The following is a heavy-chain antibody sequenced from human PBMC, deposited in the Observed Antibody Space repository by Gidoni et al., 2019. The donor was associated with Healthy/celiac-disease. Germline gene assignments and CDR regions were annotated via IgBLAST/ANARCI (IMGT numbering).Heavy chain of an antibody. CDR2: IIPILGIA. Sequence: QVQLVQSGAEVKKPGSSVKVSCKASGGTFSSYAISWVRQAPGQGLEWMGRIIPILGIANYAQKFQGRVTSTADKSTSTAYMELSSLRSEDTAVYYCARGYSWDVYYYMDVWGKGTTVTVSS. V-gene: IGHV1-69*04. D-gene: IGHD5-18*01. J-gene: IGHJ6*03. CDR3: ARGYSWDVYYYMDV. CDR1: GGTFSSYA.